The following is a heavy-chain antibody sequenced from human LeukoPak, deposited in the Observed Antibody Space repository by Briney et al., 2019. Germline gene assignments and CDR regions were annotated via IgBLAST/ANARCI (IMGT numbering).Heavy chain of an antibody. V-gene: IGHV1-8*02. J-gene: IGHJ4*02. CDR2: MNPNSGNT. CDR3: ARVSSPPLGSGSYYDFDY. CDR1: GYTFTSYG. D-gene: IGHD3-10*01. Sequence: ASVKVSCKASGYTFTSYGISWVRQAPGQGLEWMGWMNPNSGNTGYAQKFQGRVTMTRNTSISTAYMELSSLRSEDTAVYYCARVSSPPLGSGSYYDFDYWGQGTLVTVSS.